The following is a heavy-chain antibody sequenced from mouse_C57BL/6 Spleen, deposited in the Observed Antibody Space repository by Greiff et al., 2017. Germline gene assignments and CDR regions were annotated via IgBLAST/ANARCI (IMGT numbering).Heavy chain of an antibody. V-gene: IGHV3-6*01. CDR2: ISYDGSN. Sequence: ESGPGLVKPSQSLSLTCSVTGYSITSCYYWNWIRQFPGNKLEWMGYISYDGSNYSNPSLKNRIPITRDTSKNQFFLKLNSVTTEDTATYYGASPFITTVDWYFDVWGTGTTGTVSS. CDR1: GYSITSCYY. CDR3: ASPFITTVDWYFDV. J-gene: IGHJ1*03. D-gene: IGHD1-1*01.